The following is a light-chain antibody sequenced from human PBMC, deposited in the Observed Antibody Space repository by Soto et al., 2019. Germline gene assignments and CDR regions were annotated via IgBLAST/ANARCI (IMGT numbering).Light chain of an antibody. CDR1: QNIRNY. Sequence: DIQMTQSPSTLSASVGDRVTITCRASQNIRNYLAWYLHQPGKVPRLLIYDASTLESGVPSRFSGSGXXTXXXXXXXXXXXDXFGTYYCQQFDTYRTFGQGTIVDIK. J-gene: IGKJ1*01. CDR3: QQFDTYRT. V-gene: IGKV1-5*01. CDR2: DAS.